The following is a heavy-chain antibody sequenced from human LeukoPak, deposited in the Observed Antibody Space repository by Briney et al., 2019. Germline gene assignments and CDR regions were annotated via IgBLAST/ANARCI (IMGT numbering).Heavy chain of an antibody. CDR1: GYTFTGYY. D-gene: IGHD5-18*01. Sequence: ASVKVSCKASGYTFTGYYMHWVRQAPGQGLEWMGWINPNSGGTNYAQKFQGRVTMTRDTSISTAYMGLSRLRSDDTAVYYCARVIIQLWLRSEYYFDYWGQGTLVTVSS. J-gene: IGHJ4*02. V-gene: IGHV1-2*02. CDR2: INPNSGGT. CDR3: ARVIIQLWLRSEYYFDY.